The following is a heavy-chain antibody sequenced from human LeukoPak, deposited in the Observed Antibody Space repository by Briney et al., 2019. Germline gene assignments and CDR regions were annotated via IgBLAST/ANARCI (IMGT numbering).Heavy chain of an antibody. J-gene: IGHJ6*03. V-gene: IGHV4-4*09. CDR1: GGSISSYY. D-gene: IGHD6-6*01. CDR2: IYTSGST. CDR3: ARTRTSDSSSRYYYYYMDV. Sequence: SETLSLTCTVPGGSISSYYWSWIRQPPGKGLEWIGYIYTSGSTNYNPSLQSRVTISVDTSKNQFSLKLSSVTAADTAVYYCARTRTSDSSSRYYYYYMDVWGKGTTVTVSS.